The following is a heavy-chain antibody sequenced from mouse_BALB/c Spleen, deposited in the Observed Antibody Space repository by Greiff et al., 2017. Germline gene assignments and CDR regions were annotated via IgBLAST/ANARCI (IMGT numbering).Heavy chain of an antibody. V-gene: IGHV5-4*02. D-gene: IGHD1-2*01. CDR1: GFTFSDYY. J-gene: IGHJ4*01. CDR3: ARGTTAPYYYAMDY. Sequence: EVKLMESGGGLVKPGGSLKLSCAASGFTFSDYYMYWVRQTPEKRLEWVATISDGGSYTYYPDSVKGRFTISRDNAKNNLYLQMSSLKSEDTAMYYCARGTTAPYYYAMDYWGQGTSVTVSS. CDR2: ISDGGSYT.